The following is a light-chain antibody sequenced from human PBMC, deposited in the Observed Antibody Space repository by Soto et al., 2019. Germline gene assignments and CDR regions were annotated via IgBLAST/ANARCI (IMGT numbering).Light chain of an antibody. V-gene: IGKV3-15*01. CDR1: QSVGTN. CDR2: GAS. J-gene: IGKJ1*01. CDR3: QQYHNWPPWT. Sequence: EIVMTQSPATLSVSPGERATLSCRASQSVGTNLAWYQQKPGQAPRVLIYGASTRATGVPVRFSGSGSGTEFTLTISSLQSEDFAVYYCQQYHNWPPWTFGQGTEV.